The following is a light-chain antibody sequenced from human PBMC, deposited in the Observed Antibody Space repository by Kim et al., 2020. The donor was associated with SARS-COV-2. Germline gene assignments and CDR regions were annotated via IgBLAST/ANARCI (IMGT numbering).Light chain of an antibody. CDR2: DAS. J-gene: IGKJ1*01. Sequence: SVSTGERDTLSCSASQSVRKYLAWYQQRPGQAPRLLIYDASNGATGIPDRFSGSVSGTDFTLTINSLEPEYCAVYFCQQRIDWPRTFGQGTNVEI. CDR3: QQRIDWPRT. V-gene: IGKV3-11*01. CDR1: QSVRKY.